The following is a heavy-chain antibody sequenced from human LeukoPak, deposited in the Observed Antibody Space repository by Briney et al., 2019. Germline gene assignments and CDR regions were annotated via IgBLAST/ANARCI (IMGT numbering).Heavy chain of an antibody. D-gene: IGHD3-3*01. CDR2: ISAYNGNT. J-gene: IGHJ4*02. CDR1: GYTFTSYG. Sequence: ASVKVSCKASGYTFTSYGISWVRQAPGQGLESMGWISAYNGNTNYAQRLQGRVTMTTDTSTSTAYMELRSLRSDDTAVYYCLGSDGITILGVVISNGHWGQGTLVTVSS. V-gene: IGHV1-18*01. CDR3: LGSDGITILGVVISNGH.